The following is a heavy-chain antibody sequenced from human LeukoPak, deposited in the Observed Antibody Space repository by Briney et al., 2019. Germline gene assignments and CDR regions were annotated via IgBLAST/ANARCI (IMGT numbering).Heavy chain of an antibody. CDR1: GYTFTGYY. CDR2: INPYSGGT. CDR3: AWGAVAGPSPIDY. V-gene: IGHV1-2*02. D-gene: IGHD6-19*01. Sequence: GASVKVSCKASGYTFTGYYIHWVRQAPGQGLEWMGWINPYSGGTNYAQKFQGRVTMTRDTSITTGYMEMTSLRSDDTAVYYCAWGAVAGPSPIDYWGQGTLVTVSA. J-gene: IGHJ4*02.